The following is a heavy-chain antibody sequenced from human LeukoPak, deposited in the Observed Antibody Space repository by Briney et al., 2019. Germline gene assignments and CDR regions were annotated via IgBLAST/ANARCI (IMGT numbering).Heavy chain of an antibody. CDR1: GGSFSGYY. CDR3: GRLGGYYDSTPGDY. Sequence: SETLSLTCAVFGGSFSGYYWSWIRQPPGKGLEWIGEINHSGSTNYNPSLKSRVTISVDTSKNQFSLKLSSVTAADTAVYYCGRLGGYYDSTPGDYWGQGTLVTVSS. CDR2: INHSGST. V-gene: IGHV4-34*01. J-gene: IGHJ4*02. D-gene: IGHD3-22*01.